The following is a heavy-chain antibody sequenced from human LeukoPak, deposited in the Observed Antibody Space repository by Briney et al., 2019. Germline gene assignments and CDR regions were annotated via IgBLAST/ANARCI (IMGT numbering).Heavy chain of an antibody. D-gene: IGHD2-2*01. CDR1: GGSISSGGYY. Sequence: SETLSLTCTVSGGSISSGGYYWSWIRQHPGKGLEWIGYIYYSGSTYYNPSLKSRVTISVDTSKNQFSLKLSSVTAADTAVYYCARASTSSTEDAFDIWGQGTMVTVSS. V-gene: IGHV4-31*03. CDR2: IYYSGST. CDR3: ARASTSSTEDAFDI. J-gene: IGHJ3*02.